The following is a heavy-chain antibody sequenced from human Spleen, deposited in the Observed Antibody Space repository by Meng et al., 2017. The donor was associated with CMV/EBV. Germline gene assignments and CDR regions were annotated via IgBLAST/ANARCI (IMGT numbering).Heavy chain of an antibody. CDR3: TTSVKIPATFDY. V-gene: IGHV3-15*07. J-gene: IGHJ4*02. D-gene: IGHD2-2*02. CDR2: IKSNTAGGTT. Sequence: SGFTFSNPWMTWFRLAPGKGLEWVGRIKSNTAGGTTEYAAPVEGRFTISRDDSENMLFLQMNSLKTEDTAVYYCTTSVKIPATFDYWGQGTLVTVSS. CDR1: GFTFSNPW.